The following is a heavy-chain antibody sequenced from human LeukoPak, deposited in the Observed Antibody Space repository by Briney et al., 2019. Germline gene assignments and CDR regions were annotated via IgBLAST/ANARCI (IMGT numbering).Heavy chain of an antibody. Sequence: GGSLRLSCAASGFTFSDYYMSWIRQAPGKGLEWVSYISSSGSTIYYADSVKGRFTISRDNSKNTLYLQMNSLRAEDTAVYYCAKEGQQYSSSWYDYWGQGTLVTVSS. CDR3: AKEGQQYSSSWYDY. V-gene: IGHV3-11*04. D-gene: IGHD6-13*01. CDR2: ISSSGSTI. CDR1: GFTFSDYY. J-gene: IGHJ4*02.